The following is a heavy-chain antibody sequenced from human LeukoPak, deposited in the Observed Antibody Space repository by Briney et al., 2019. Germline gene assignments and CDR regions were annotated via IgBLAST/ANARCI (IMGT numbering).Heavy chain of an antibody. V-gene: IGHV3-48*03. CDR3: ARLGSLCRNGVCYGG. J-gene: IGHJ4*02. D-gene: IGHD2-8*01. CDR2: ISSSGRTM. CDR1: GFTFSSYE. Sequence: QPGGSLRLSCAASGFTFSSYEMNWVLQAPGKGLEWISHISSSGRTMYYADSVKGRFTISRDNAKNSLYLQMNSLRAEDTAVYYCARLGSLCRNGVCYGGWGQGILVTVSS.